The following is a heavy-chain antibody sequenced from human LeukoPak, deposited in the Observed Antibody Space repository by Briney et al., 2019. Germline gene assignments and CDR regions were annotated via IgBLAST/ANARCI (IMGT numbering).Heavy chain of an antibody. Sequence: GGSLRLSCAASGFTFSSYWMSWVRQAPGKGLEWVSAISGSGGSTYYADSVKGRFTISRDNSKNTLYLQMNSLRAEDTAVYYCAKDLDVVVVAASHWGQGTLVTVSS. CDR3: AKDLDVVVVAASH. CDR2: ISGSGGST. V-gene: IGHV3-23*01. CDR1: GFTFSSYW. J-gene: IGHJ4*02. D-gene: IGHD2-15*01.